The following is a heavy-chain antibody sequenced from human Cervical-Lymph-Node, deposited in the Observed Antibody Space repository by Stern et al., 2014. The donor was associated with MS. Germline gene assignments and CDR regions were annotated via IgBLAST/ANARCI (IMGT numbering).Heavy chain of an antibody. Sequence: VQLEESGAEVKKPGSSVEVSCKASGGTFSTLAISWVRQAPGHGLEWMGGIIRLLVTANYAQNFQGRVTFTADESTSTAYMELRGLRSDDTAVYYCTRHQEGIAADWGQGTLVTVSS. D-gene: IGHD6-13*01. CDR2: IIRLLVTA. CDR1: GGTFSTLA. V-gene: IGHV1-69*01. J-gene: IGHJ4*02. CDR3: TRHQEGIAAD.